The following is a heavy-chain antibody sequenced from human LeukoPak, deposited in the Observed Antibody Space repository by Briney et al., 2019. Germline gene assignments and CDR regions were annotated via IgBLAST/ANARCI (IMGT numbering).Heavy chain of an antibody. V-gene: IGHV3-66*01. CDR2: IYSGGST. J-gene: IGHJ6*02. CDR3: ARGTINYYYYGMDV. D-gene: IGHD2-2*01. CDR1: GFTVSSNY. Sequence: GGSLRLSCAASGFTVSSNYMSWVRQAPGKGLEWVSVIYSGGSTYYTDSVKGRFTISRDKSKNTLYLQMNSLRAEDTAVYYCARGTINYYYYGMDVWGQGTTVTVSS.